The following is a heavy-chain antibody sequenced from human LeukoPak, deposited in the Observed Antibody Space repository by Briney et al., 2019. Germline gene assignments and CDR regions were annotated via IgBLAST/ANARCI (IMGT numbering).Heavy chain of an antibody. CDR2: IYSGGST. D-gene: IGHD5-18*01. CDR3: ARDLEGYSYTDDAFDI. Sequence: GGSLRLSCAASGFXVSSNYMSWVRQAPGKGLEWVSIIYSGGSTYHADSVKGRFTISRHNSKNTLYLQMNSLRAEDTAVYYCARDLEGYSYTDDAFDIWGQGTMVTVSS. V-gene: IGHV3-53*01. CDR1: GFXVSSNY. J-gene: IGHJ3*02.